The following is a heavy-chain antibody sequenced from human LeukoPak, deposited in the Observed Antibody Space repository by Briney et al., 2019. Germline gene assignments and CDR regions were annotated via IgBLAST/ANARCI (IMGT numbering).Heavy chain of an antibody. Sequence: PSEPQSLTCAVYGGSFSGYYWSWIRQPPGKGLEWIGEINHSGSTNYNPSLKSRVTISVDTSKNQFSLKLSSVTAADTAVYYCARGRLPDFGVVIAPYYYYYYMDVRGKGTTVTVSS. J-gene: IGHJ6*03. D-gene: IGHD3-3*01. V-gene: IGHV4-34*01. CDR3: ARGRLPDFGVVIAPYYYYYYMDV. CDR2: INHSGST. CDR1: GGSFSGYY.